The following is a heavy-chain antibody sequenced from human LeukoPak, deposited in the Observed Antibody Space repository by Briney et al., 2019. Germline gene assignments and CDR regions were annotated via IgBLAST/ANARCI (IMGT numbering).Heavy chain of an antibody. CDR3: ARERGHSYGRGSWFDP. CDR2: IIPIFGTA. V-gene: IGHV1-69*05. J-gene: IGHJ5*02. Sequence: ASVKVSCKASGGTFSSYAIRWMRQAPGQGLEWMGGIIPIFGTANYAQKFQGRVTINTDESTSTAYMELSNLRSEDTAVYYCARERGHSYGRGSWFDPWGQGTLVTVSS. CDR1: GGTFSSYA. D-gene: IGHD5-18*01.